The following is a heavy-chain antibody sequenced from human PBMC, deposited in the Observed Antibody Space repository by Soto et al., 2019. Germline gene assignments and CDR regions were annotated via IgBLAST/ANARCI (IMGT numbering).Heavy chain of an antibody. CDR2: ISTSDTTK. J-gene: IGHJ4*02. CDR1: GFTFSSYE. CDR3: ARDHLVLPVDIRDPYFGY. Sequence: HPGGSLRLSCAVSGFTFSSYEMNWVRQAPGKGLEWVSYISTSDTTKYYADSVKGRFTISRDNAKNSLYLQMNSLRAEDTAVYYCARDHLVLPVDIRDPYFGYWGQGTLVTVSS. D-gene: IGHD2-2*02. V-gene: IGHV3-48*03.